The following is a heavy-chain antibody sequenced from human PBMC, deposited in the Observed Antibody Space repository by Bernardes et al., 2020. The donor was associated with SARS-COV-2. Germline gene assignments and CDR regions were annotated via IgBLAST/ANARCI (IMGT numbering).Heavy chain of an antibody. J-gene: IGHJ5*02. Sequence: AAAKVSCKVSGYTLTALSMHWVRQAPGKGLEWMGGFDPEDGETIYAQKFQGRVTMTEDTSTDTAYMELSGLRSEDTAVYYCATAPGYGDINWFDPWGQGTRVTVSS. V-gene: IGHV1-24*01. CDR1: GYTLTALS. CDR3: ATAPGYGDINWFDP. D-gene: IGHD4-17*01. CDR2: FDPEDGET.